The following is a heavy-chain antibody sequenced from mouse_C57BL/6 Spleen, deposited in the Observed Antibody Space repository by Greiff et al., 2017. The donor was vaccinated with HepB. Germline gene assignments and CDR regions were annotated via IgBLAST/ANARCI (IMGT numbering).Heavy chain of an antibody. CDR2: IYPRSGNT. D-gene: IGHD2-4*01. Sequence: VQLQQSGAELARPGASVKLSCKASGYTFTSYCISWVKQRTGQGLEWIGEIYPRSGNTYYNEKFKGKATLTADKSSSTAYMERSSLTSEDSAVYFGARNDYDGGGYAMDYWGQGTSVTVSS. CDR1: GYTFTSYC. CDR3: ARNDYDGGGYAMDY. V-gene: IGHV1-81*01. J-gene: IGHJ4*01.